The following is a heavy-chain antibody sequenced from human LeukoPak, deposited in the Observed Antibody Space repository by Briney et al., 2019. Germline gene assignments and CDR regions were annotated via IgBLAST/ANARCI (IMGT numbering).Heavy chain of an antibody. CDR3: ARKLYSSSWYKAFDI. J-gene: IGHJ3*02. Sequence: GGSLRLSCAASGFTFRSYAMNWVRQAPGKGLEWVSSISSSSSYIYYADSVKGRFTISRDNAKNSLYLQMNSLRAEDTAVYYCARKLYSSSWYKAFDIWGQGTMVTVSS. D-gene: IGHD6-13*01. V-gene: IGHV3-21*01. CDR2: ISSSSSYI. CDR1: GFTFRSYA.